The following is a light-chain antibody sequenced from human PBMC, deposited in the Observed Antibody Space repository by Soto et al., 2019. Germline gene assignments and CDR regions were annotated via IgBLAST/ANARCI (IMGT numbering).Light chain of an antibody. CDR1: NSNIGSNY. J-gene: IGLJ3*02. CDR2: DSD. CDR3: LTWDTGLSVWV. Sequence: QSVLTQLPSVSAAPGQKVTISCSGSNSNIGSNYVSWYQEVPGTAPKLLIYDSDKRPSGIPDRFSGSKSGTSATLGITGLQTGDEADYYCLTWDTGLSVWVFGGGTKLTVL. V-gene: IGLV1-51*01.